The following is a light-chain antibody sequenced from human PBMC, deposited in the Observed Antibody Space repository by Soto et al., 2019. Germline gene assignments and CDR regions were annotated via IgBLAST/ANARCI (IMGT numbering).Light chain of an antibody. J-gene: IGLJ3*02. CDR1: SSDVGGYNY. CDR2: EVT. Sequence: QSALTQPPSASGSPGQSVTISCTGTSSDVGGYNYVSWYQQYPGRAPNLMIYEVTKRPSGVPDRLSGSKSGNTASLTVSGLQAEDEADYYCSSYAASNNFYFVFGGGTKLTVL. V-gene: IGLV2-8*01. CDR3: SSYAASNNFYFV.